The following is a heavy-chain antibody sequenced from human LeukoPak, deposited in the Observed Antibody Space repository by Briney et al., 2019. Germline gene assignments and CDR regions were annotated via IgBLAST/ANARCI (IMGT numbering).Heavy chain of an antibody. Sequence: SETLSLTCAVYGGSFSGYYWSWIRQPAGKGLEWIGRIYTSGSTNYNPSLKSRVTMSVDTSKNQFSLKLSSVTAADTAVYYCARDRGYSYGLDYWGQGTLVTVSS. J-gene: IGHJ4*02. CDR2: IYTSGST. D-gene: IGHD5-18*01. CDR3: ARDRGYSYGLDY. V-gene: IGHV4-59*10. CDR1: GGSFSGYY.